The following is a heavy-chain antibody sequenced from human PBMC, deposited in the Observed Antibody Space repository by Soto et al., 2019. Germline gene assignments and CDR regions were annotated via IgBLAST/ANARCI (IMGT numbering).Heavy chain of an antibody. CDR3: ARDRSYYDFWSGYYWGDYGMDV. D-gene: IGHD3-3*01. V-gene: IGHV1-2*02. CDR1: GYTFTGYY. J-gene: IGHJ6*02. CDR2: INPNSGGT. Sequence: QVQLVQSGAEVKKPGASVKVSCKASGYTFTGYYMHWVRQAPGQGLEWMGWINPNSGGTNYAQKFQGRVTMTRDTSISTAYMELSRLRSDDTAVYYCARDRSYYDFWSGYYWGDYGMDVWGQGTTVTVSS.